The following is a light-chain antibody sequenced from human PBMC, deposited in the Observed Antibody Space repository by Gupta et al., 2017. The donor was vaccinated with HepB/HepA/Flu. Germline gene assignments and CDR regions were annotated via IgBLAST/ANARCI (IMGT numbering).Light chain of an antibody. J-gene: IGKJ1*01. CDR3: HQDGASFRT. CDR2: ASS. Sequence: ESVLTQSPGTLSLSPGERATLSCRASQNINSNSLAWYQQKLGQAPRLLIYASSTRATGLPDRFSGSGSGTEFTLSVSRLEPQDFAVYYCHQDGASFRTFGQGTKVEAK. CDR1: QNINSNS. V-gene: IGKV3-20*01.